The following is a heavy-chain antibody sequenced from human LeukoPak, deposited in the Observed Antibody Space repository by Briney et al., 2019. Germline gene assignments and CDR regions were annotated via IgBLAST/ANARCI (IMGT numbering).Heavy chain of an antibody. Sequence: PGGSLRLSCAASGFTVSSNYMSWVRQAPGKGLEWVSVIYSGGSTYYADSVKGRFTISRDNSKNTLYLQMNSLRAEDTAVYYCARSFLGYCSSTSCGDAFDTWGQGTMVTVSS. D-gene: IGHD2-2*01. CDR1: GFTVSSNY. V-gene: IGHV3-66*02. CDR2: IYSGGST. CDR3: ARSFLGYCSSTSCGDAFDT. J-gene: IGHJ3*02.